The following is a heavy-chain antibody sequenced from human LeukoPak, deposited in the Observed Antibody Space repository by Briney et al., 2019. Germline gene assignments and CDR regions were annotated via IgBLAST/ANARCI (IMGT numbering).Heavy chain of an antibody. D-gene: IGHD3-22*01. V-gene: IGHV4-59*01. J-gene: IGHJ3*02. CDR1: GGSISSYY. Sequence: SETLSLTCTVSGGSISSYYWSWIRQPPGKGLEWIGYIYYSGSTNYNPSLKSRVTISVDTSKNQFSLKLSSVTAADTAVYYCAREYDYYDSSGPPRTHAFDIWGQGTMVTVS. CDR2: IYYSGST. CDR3: AREYDYYDSSGPPRTHAFDI.